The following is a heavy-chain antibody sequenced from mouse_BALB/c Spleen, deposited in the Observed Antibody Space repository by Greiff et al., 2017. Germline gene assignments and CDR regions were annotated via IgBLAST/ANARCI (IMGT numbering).Heavy chain of an antibody. Sequence: EVMLVESGGGLVKPGGSLKLSCAASGFTFSDYYMYWVRQTPEKRLEWVATISDGGSYTYYPDSVKGRFTISRDNAKNNLYLQMSSLKSEDTAMYYCARGARGYDEIYYAMDYWGQGTSVTVSS. D-gene: IGHD2-2*01. CDR2: ISDGGSYT. V-gene: IGHV5-4*02. CDR1: GFTFSDYY. J-gene: IGHJ4*01. CDR3: ARGARGYDEIYYAMDY.